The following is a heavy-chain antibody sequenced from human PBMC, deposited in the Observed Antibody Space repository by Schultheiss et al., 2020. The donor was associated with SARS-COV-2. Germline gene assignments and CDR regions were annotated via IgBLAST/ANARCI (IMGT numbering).Heavy chain of an antibody. D-gene: IGHD6-6*01. Sequence: ASVKVSCKASGYTFTSYAMHWVRQAPGQRLEWMGWINAGNGNTKYSQKFQGRVTITADESTSTAYMELSSLRVEDTAVYYCARAYGSSVFDYWGQGTLVTVSS. CDR3: ARAYGSSVFDY. V-gene: IGHV1-3*01. J-gene: IGHJ4*02. CDR1: GYTFTSYA. CDR2: INAGNGNT.